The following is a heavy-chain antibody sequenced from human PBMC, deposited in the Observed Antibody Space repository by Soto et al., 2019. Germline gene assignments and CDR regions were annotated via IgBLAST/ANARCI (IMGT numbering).Heavy chain of an antibody. Sequence: QVQLQESGPGLVKPSETLSLTCSVSGDSLNDYYWTWIRQAHGRGLEWIGNSFPGGSPTSNLSLQNPFTSSRDMSTSRCALSLSWTSAANTAVYFAARGAASSSFRLSWGGVDVWGQGTTVTVSS. V-gene: IGHV4-4*08. CDR2: SFPGGSP. CDR1: GDSLNDYY. CDR3: ARGAASSSFRLSWGGVDV. J-gene: IGHJ6*02. D-gene: IGHD1-26*01.